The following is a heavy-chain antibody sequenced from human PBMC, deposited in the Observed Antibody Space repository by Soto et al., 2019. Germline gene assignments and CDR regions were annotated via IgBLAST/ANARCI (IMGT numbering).Heavy chain of an antibody. V-gene: IGHV4-38-2*01. J-gene: IGHJ5*02. CDR2: LYHGGSK. CDR1: VESISSVCR. Sequence: SETLSLTGDLSVESISSVCRWGCIRLPPGKGLEWIGSLYHGGSKYYNSSLKSRATISVDTSKNQFSLKVTSVTAADTAVYYCARAPSQVENRFDLWGPGPLVTVSS. D-gene: IGHD1-1*01. CDR3: ARAPSQVENRFDL.